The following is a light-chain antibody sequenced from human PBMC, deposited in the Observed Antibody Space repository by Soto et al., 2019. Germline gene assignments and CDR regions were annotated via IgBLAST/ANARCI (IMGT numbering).Light chain of an antibody. CDR3: QQYNNWPLWT. CDR2: DAS. V-gene: IGKV1-5*01. Sequence: DVQMTQSPATLPASVGDRVTITCRASQSISSWLAWYQQKPGKAPKLLIYDASSLESGVPSRFSGSGSGTEFTLTISSLQSEDFAVYYCQQYNNWPLWTFGQGTKVDIK. CDR1: QSISSW. J-gene: IGKJ1*01.